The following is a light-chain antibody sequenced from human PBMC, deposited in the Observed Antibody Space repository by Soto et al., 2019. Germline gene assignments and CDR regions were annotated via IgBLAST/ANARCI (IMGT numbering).Light chain of an antibody. J-gene: IGKJ2*01. Sequence: DIQMTQSPSSLSASVGDRVTITCRASQSITTNLNWYQHKPGEAPKLLIYTASSSQSGVPARFGGSGSGTDFTLTISNLQPEDFATYYCQQSDSAPYTFGQGTKLEIK. V-gene: IGKV1-39*01. CDR1: QSITTN. CDR2: TAS. CDR3: QQSDSAPYT.